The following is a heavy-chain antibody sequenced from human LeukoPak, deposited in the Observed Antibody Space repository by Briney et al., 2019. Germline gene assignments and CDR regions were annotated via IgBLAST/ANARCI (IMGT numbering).Heavy chain of an antibody. CDR1: GFTFSSYA. CDR3: ARDQVETYYYYGMDV. Sequence: GRSLRLSCAASGFTFSSYAMHWVRQAPGKGLEWVAVISYDGSNKYYADSVKGRFTISRDNSKNTLYLQMNRLRAEDTAVYYCARDQVETYYYYGMDVWGQGTTVTVSS. D-gene: IGHD1-1*01. V-gene: IGHV3-30*04. CDR2: ISYDGSNK. J-gene: IGHJ6*02.